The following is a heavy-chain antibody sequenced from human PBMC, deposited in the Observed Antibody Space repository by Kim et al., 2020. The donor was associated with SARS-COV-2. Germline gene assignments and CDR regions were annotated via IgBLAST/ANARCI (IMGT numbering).Heavy chain of an antibody. Sequence: ASVKVSCKVSGYTLTELSMHWVRQAPGKGLEWMGGFDPEDGETIYAQKFQGRVTMTEDTSTDTAYMELSSLRSEDTAVYYCATGVVATYSLDYWGQGTLVTVSS. D-gene: IGHD5-12*01. CDR3: ATGVVATYSLDY. V-gene: IGHV1-24*01. CDR1: GYTLTELS. CDR2: FDPEDGET. J-gene: IGHJ4*02.